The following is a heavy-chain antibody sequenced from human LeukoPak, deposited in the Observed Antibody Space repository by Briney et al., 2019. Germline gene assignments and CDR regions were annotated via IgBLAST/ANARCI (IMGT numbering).Heavy chain of an antibody. CDR1: GFNVESNY. V-gene: IGHV3-53*01. J-gene: IGHJ3*01. CDR3: ARESWMWEVDGFDL. Sequence: GGSLRLSCAASGFNVESNYMSWVRQSPGKGLECISVTYTAGNTNYADSVKGRFTISRDDAKNTLYLQMNSLRADDTAIYYCARESWMWEVDGFDLWGQGTVVTVSS. D-gene: IGHD1-26*01. CDR2: TYTAGNT.